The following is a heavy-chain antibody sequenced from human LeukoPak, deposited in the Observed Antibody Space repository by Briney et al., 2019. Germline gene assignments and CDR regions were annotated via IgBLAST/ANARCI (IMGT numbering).Heavy chain of an antibody. V-gene: IGHV1-8*01. Sequence: ASVKVSCKASGYTFTSYDINWVRQATGQGLERLGWMNPNSGNTGYAQKFQGRVTMTRNASISTAYMELSSLRAEDTAVYYCARENERFWFDPWGQGTLVTVSS. J-gene: IGHJ5*02. CDR1: GYTFTSYD. CDR2: MNPNSGNT. CDR3: ARENERFWFDP. D-gene: IGHD1-1*01.